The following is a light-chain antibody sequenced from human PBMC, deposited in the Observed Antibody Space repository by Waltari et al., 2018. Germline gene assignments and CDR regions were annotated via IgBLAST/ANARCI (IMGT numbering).Light chain of an antibody. J-gene: IGKJ5*01. Sequence: EIVLTQSPATLSLSPGERPTLSCRARQRVSSYLAGYQQNPGQAPRLLIYDASNRATGIPARFSGSGSETDFTLTISSLEPEDFAVYYCQERSNWPSSTFGQGTRLEIK. CDR1: QRVSSY. CDR3: QERSNWPSST. CDR2: DAS. V-gene: IGKV3-11*01.